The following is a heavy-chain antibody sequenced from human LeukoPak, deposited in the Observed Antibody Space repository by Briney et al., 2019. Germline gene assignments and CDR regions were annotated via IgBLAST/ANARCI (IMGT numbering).Heavy chain of an antibody. D-gene: IGHD3-22*01. Sequence: GGSLRLSCAASGFTFSSYWMHWVRQATGKGLVWVSRIKSDGSTRYADSVKGRFTISRDNAKNTVSLQMTSLRAEDTGVYYCARAPSEIGGYYPEYFRHWGQGTLVIVSS. J-gene: IGHJ1*01. CDR1: GFTFSSYW. CDR2: IKSDGST. CDR3: ARAPSEIGGYYPEYFRH. V-gene: IGHV3-74*01.